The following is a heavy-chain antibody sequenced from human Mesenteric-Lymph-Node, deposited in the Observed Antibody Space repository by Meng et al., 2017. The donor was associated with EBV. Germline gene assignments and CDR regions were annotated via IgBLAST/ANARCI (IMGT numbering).Heavy chain of an antibody. CDR3: AKGAGGYVDY. CDR2: ISGSGGTT. Sequence: LGSGGGLVQPGGSLRPSCAASGFTFSSYGMNWVRQAPGKGLEWVSTISGSGGTTYYADSVKGRFTISRDNSKNTLYLQMNSLRDEDTAVFYCAKGAGGYVDYWGQGTLVTVSS. D-gene: IGHD1-1*01. CDR1: GFTFSSYG. V-gene: IGHV3-23*01. J-gene: IGHJ4*02.